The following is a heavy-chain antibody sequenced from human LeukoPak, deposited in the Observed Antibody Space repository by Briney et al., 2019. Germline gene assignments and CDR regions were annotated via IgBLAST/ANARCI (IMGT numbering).Heavy chain of an antibody. CDR3: ASSLLGVSP. CDR1: GFTFRNYW. D-gene: IGHD3-3*01. J-gene: IGHJ4*02. CDR2: ISGDGSTT. Sequence: GGSLRLSCAVSGFTFRNYWMYWVRQAPGEALVWVSRISGDGSTTTYADTVKGRFTTSRDNAKNTLYLQMNSLRADDTAVYYCASSLLGVSPWGQGTLVTVSS. V-gene: IGHV3-74*01.